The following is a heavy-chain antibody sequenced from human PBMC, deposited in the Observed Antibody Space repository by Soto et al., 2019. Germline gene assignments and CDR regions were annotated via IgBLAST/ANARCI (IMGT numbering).Heavy chain of an antibody. J-gene: IGHJ6*04. CDR1: GCSFTSYW. V-gene: IGHV5-51*01. D-gene: IGHD3-16*01. Sequence: GESLQISCKGSGCSFTSYWIGCVRQMPGKGLEWMGIIYPGDSDTRYSPSFQGQVTISADKSISTAYLQWSSLKASDTAMYYCARRTSSRLWGEYGMEVWGEGTKVTVSS. CDR3: ARRTSSRLWGEYGMEV. CDR2: IYPGDSDT.